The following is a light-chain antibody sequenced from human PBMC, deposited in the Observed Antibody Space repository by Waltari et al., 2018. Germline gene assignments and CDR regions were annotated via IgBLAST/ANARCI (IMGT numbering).Light chain of an antibody. J-gene: IGKJ5*01. CDR2: GAS. CDR3: QHYGSSPIT. Sequence: EFVLTQSPGTLSFSPGERATLSCRASQSVTSSYLAWYQQKPGQAPRLLIYGASSRATGIPDRFSGSGSGTDFTLSISRLEAEDFAVHYCQHYGSSPITFGQGTRLDIK. CDR1: QSVTSSY. V-gene: IGKV3-20*01.